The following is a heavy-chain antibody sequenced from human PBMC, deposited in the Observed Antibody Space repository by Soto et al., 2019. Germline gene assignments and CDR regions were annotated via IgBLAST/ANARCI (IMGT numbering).Heavy chain of an antibody. V-gene: IGHV3-23*01. CDR2: ISASGGRT. CDR1: GFTFGNYA. Sequence: EVQLLESGGGLVQPGGSLRLSCSASGFTFGNYAMAWVRQAPGKGLEWVSGISASGGRTYYADSSKGRFTISRDNSNNTLYLQMRSLRAEDTAVYYCAKDLEVLSARFESWGQGALVTVSS. CDR3: AKDLEVLSARFES. D-gene: IGHD2-2*01. J-gene: IGHJ4*02.